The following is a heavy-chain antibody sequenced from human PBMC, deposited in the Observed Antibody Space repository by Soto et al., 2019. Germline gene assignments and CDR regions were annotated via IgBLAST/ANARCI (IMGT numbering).Heavy chain of an antibody. Sequence: QVQLQESGPGLVKPSQTLSLTCTVSGGSISSGGYYWSWIRQHPGKGLEWIGYIYYSGSTYYNPSLKSRVSISVDTSKNQFYLKLSSVTAADTAVYYCARVGYCISTSCPNWFDPWGQGTLVTVSS. D-gene: IGHD2-2*01. CDR2: IYYSGST. CDR3: ARVGYCISTSCPNWFDP. CDR1: GGSISSGGYY. V-gene: IGHV4-31*03. J-gene: IGHJ5*02.